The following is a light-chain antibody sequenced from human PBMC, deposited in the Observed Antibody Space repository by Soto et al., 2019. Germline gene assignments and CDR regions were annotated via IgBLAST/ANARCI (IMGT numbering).Light chain of an antibody. J-gene: IGLJ1*01. Sequence: QSALTQPASVSGSPGQSITISCTGTSSDIGGYDYVSWYQQHPGKAPKLMIYEVSNRPSGVSNRFSDSKSGNTASLTISGRQAEDEADYYCTSYTSSTTNYVFGSGTKLTVL. CDR3: TSYTSSTTNYV. V-gene: IGLV2-14*01. CDR2: EVS. CDR1: SSDIGGYDY.